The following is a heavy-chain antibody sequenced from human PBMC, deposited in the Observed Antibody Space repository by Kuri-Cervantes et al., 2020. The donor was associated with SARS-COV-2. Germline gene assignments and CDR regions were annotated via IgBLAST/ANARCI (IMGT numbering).Heavy chain of an antibody. J-gene: IGHJ6*02. CDR2: ISAYNGNK. CDR3: ARRGQGYCSGGSCYGPYYYGKDV. D-gene: IGHD2-15*01. Sequence: ASVNVSCKDSGYTFTSYGISWVRQAPGQGLEWMGWISAYNGNKNYAQKLQGRVTMTTDTSTSTAYMELRSLRSDDTAVYYCARRGQGYCSGGSCYGPYYYGKDVWGQGITVTVSS. V-gene: IGHV1-18*01. CDR1: GYTFTSYG.